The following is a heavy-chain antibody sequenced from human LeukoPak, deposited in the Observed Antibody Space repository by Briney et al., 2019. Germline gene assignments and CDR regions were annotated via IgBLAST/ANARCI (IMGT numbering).Heavy chain of an antibody. Sequence: SVKVSCKASVGTFSSYAISWVRQAPGQGLEWMGRIIPIFGTANYAQKFQGRVTITTDESTSTAYMELCSLRAENTAVYYCASGASGGSWFPFDYWGQGTLVTVSS. J-gene: IGHJ4*02. D-gene: IGHD6-13*01. CDR3: ASGASGGSWFPFDY. CDR2: IIPIFGTA. V-gene: IGHV1-69*05. CDR1: VGTFSSYA.